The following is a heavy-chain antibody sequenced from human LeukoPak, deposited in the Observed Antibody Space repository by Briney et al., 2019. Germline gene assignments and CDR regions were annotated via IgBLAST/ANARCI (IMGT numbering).Heavy chain of an antibody. D-gene: IGHD5-18*01. CDR2: INSDGSST. V-gene: IGHV3-74*01. CDR1: GLTFCSYW. CDR3: ARGSGYSYGIFDY. Sequence: GGSLRLSCAASGLTFCSYWMHWVRQAPGKGLVWVSRINSDGSSTSYADFVKGRFTISRDNAKNTLYLQMNSLRAEDTAVYYCARGSGYSYGIFDYWGQGTLVTVSS. J-gene: IGHJ4*02.